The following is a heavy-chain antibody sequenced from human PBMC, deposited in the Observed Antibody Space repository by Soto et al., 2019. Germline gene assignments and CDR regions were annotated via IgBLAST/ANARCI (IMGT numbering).Heavy chain of an antibody. Sequence: SETLSLTCAVSCGSISSGGYSWSWIRQPPGKGLEWIGYIYHSGSTYYNPSLKSRVTISVDRSKNQFSLKLSSVTAADTAVYYCARDRYFDWSLPSNWFDPWGQGTLVTVSS. CDR1: CGSISSGGYS. V-gene: IGHV4-30-2*01. CDR3: ARDRYFDWSLPSNWFDP. CDR2: IYHSGST. D-gene: IGHD3-9*01. J-gene: IGHJ5*02.